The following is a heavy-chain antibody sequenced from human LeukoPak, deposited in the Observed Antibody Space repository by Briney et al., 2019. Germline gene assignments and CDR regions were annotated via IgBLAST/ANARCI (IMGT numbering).Heavy chain of an antibody. CDR1: GFTFSDYY. Sequence: GGSLRLSCAASGFTFSDYYMSWVRQAPGKGLEWVAVIWYDGSNKYYADSVKGRFTISRDNSKNTLYLQMNSLRAEDTAVYYCARDPGGITIFGVAKGGYFDYWGQGTLVTVSS. V-gene: IGHV3-33*08. CDR3: ARDPGGITIFGVAKGGYFDY. J-gene: IGHJ4*02. D-gene: IGHD3-3*01. CDR2: IWYDGSNK.